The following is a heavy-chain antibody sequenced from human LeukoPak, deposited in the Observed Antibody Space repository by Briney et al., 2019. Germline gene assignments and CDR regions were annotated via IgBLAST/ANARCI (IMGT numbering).Heavy chain of an antibody. J-gene: IGHJ4*02. CDR2: INHSGST. CDR3: ARLLIAAAGPFDY. V-gene: IGHV4-34*01. CDR1: GGSFGGYY. Sequence: PSETLSLTCAVYGGSFGGYYCSWIRQPPGKGLEWIGEINHSGSTNYNPSLKSRVTISVDTSKNQFSLKLSSVTAADTAVYYCARLLIAAAGPFDYWGQGTLVTVSS. D-gene: IGHD6-13*01.